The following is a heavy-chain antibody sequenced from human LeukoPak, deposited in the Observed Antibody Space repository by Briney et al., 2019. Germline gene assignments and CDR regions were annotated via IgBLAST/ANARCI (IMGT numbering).Heavy chain of an antibody. V-gene: IGHV3-7*01. Sequence: GGSLRLSCGVSGFSFNNMSWVRQAPGKGLEWVANLNQDGSEKNYVDSVRGRFTISRDNAKNSLYLQMNSLRVEDTALYYCARDSGTCTGCAFDMWGQGTMVTVSS. J-gene: IGHJ3*02. CDR1: GFSFNN. D-gene: IGHD2-15*01. CDR3: ARDSGTCTGCAFDM. CDR2: LNQDGSEK.